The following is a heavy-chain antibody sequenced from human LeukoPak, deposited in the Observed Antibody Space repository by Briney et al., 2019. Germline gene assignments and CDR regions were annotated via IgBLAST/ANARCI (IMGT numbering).Heavy chain of an antibody. Sequence: GGSLRLSCAASGFTFNNYAMNWVRQAPGKGLEWVAAISYDGSNKYYADSVKGRFTISRDNSKNTLYLQMNSLRAEDTAVYYCARLYYDILTGSDGYGMDVWGQGTTVTVSS. J-gene: IGHJ6*02. D-gene: IGHD3-9*01. V-gene: IGHV3-30-3*01. CDR2: ISYDGSNK. CDR1: GFTFNNYA. CDR3: ARLYYDILTGSDGYGMDV.